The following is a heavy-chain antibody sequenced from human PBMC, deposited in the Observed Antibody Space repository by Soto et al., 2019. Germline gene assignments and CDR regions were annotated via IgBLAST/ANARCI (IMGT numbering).Heavy chain of an antibody. D-gene: IGHD2-15*01. J-gene: IGHJ6*02. CDR2: IIPIFGTA. V-gene: IGHV1-69*01. Sequence: QVQLVQSGAEVKKPGSSVKVSCEAPGGTFSSYAIRWVRQVPGQGLEWMGGIIPIFGTANYAQKFQGRVTITADESTSTGYMELSSLRSEDTAVYYCARSQGGSSSLDIYYYYYYGMDVWGQGTTVTVSS. CDR1: GGTFSSYA. CDR3: ARSQGGSSSLDIYYYYYYGMDV.